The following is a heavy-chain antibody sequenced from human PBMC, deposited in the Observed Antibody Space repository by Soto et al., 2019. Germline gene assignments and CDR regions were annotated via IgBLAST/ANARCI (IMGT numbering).Heavy chain of an antibody. Sequence: GGSLRLSCAASGFTFSSYSMNWVRQAPGKGLEWVSSISSSSSYIYYADSVKGRFTISRDNAKNSLYLQMNSLRAEDTAVYYCARDLYGDYTFDYWGQGTLVTVSS. V-gene: IGHV3-21*01. J-gene: IGHJ4*02. CDR1: GFTFSSYS. CDR2: ISSSSSYI. CDR3: ARDLYGDYTFDY. D-gene: IGHD4-17*01.